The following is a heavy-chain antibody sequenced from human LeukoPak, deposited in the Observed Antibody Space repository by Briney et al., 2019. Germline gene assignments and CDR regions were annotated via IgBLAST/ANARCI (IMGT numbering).Heavy chain of an antibody. V-gene: IGHV5-51*01. CDR2: IYPGDSDT. D-gene: IGHD3-22*01. CDR1: GYSFTSYW. Sequence: GESLKISCQGSGYSFTSYWIGWVRQMPGKGLEWMGIIYPGDSDTRYSPSFQGQVTISADKSISTAYLRWSSLKASDTAMYYCARLDSSPHGAFDIWGQGTMVTVSS. J-gene: IGHJ3*02. CDR3: ARLDSSPHGAFDI.